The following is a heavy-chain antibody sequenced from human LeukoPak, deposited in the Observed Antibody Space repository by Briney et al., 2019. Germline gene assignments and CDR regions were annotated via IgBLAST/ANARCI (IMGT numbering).Heavy chain of an antibody. Sequence: SETLSLTCTVSGGSISTYYWSWLRQPPGKGLEWIGYIYYSGSTNYTPSPKRRVTISVDTSNNHFSLKLSSVTTADTAVYYCARHLSNSWFDPWGQGTLVTVSS. CDR1: GGSISTYY. V-gene: IGHV4-59*08. D-gene: IGHD3-16*02. CDR2: IYYSGST. CDR3: ARHLSNSWFDP. J-gene: IGHJ5*02.